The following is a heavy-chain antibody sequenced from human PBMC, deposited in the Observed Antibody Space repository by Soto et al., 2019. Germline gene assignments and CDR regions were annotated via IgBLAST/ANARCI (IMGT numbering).Heavy chain of an antibody. V-gene: IGHV3-11*01. D-gene: IGHD4-17*01. Sequence: PGGSRRLSCATSGATFSDYYMSWIRQAPGKGLEWVSYIGTRGNTKYYADSVRGRFTISRDNAKNSLYLQMNSLRADDTAVYYCARDGTEYYGEYYDYWGQGIPVTVSS. CDR1: GATFSDYY. CDR3: ARDGTEYYGEYYDY. CDR2: IGTRGNTK. J-gene: IGHJ4*02.